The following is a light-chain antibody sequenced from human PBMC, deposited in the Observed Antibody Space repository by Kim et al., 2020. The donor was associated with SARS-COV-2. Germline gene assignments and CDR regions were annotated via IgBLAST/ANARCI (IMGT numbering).Light chain of an antibody. V-gene: IGLV6-57*04. CDR2: EDD. CDR1: SGSIGSNY. CDR3: QSYDSSNVV. Sequence: NFMLTQTHSVSESPGKTISISCTRSSGSIGSNYVQWYQQRPGSAPTTVIFEDDQRPSGVPDRFSGSIDSSSNSASLTISGLKTEDEADYYCQSYDSSNVVFGGGTKLTVL. J-gene: IGLJ2*01.